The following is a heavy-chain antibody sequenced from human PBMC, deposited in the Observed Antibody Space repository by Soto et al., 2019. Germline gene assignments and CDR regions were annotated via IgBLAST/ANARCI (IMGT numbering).Heavy chain of an antibody. CDR2: INPIGGGP. V-gene: IGHV1-46*03. CDR3: ATSEMGPDGPLDA. D-gene: IGHD3-16*01. J-gene: IGHJ3*01. CDR1: GYTFTNYY. Sequence: QVQLMQSGAAVKQPGASVKVSCKASGYTFTNYYMHWVRQVPGQGLEWMGIINPIGGGPAHAQNCRGRLTTTREPSTTSIDMEFNSLRSEDTAVDFCATSEMGPDGPLDAWSQSTMATVSS.